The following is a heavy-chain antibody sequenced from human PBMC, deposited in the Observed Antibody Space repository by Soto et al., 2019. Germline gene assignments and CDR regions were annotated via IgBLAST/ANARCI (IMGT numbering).Heavy chain of an antibody. V-gene: IGHV1-3*01. J-gene: IGHJ5*02. CDR1: GYTFTIYA. CDR3: VASSGRLVASP. CDR2: INAGNGNT. Sequence: ASVEVSCKASGYTFTIYAMDWVRQAPGQRLEWMGWINAGNGNTKYSQKFQGRVTITRDTSASTAYMELSSLRVEDTAVYYCVASSGRLVASPWGQGTLVTVSS. D-gene: IGHD5-12*01.